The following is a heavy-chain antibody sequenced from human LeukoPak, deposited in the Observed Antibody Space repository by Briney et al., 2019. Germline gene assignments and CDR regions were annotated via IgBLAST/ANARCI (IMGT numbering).Heavy chain of an antibody. J-gene: IGHJ4*02. V-gene: IGHV1-2*06. CDR2: INPNSGGT. Sequence: ASVKVSCXASGYTFTGYYMHWVRQAPGQGLVWMGRINPNSGGTNYAQKFQGRVTMTRDTSISTAYMELSRLRSDDTALYYCARRRGEPNIFDYWGQGTLVTVSS. CDR1: GYTFTGYY. D-gene: IGHD3-16*01. CDR3: ARRRGEPNIFDY.